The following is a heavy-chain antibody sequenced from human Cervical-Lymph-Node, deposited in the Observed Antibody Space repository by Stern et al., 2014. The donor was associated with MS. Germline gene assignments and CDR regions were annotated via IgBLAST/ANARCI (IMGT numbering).Heavy chain of an antibody. Sequence: VQLVESGAEVKKPGASVKVSCKVSGYTLNDLSMHWVRQAPGEGLEWMGGSSPEDGETIFAQGLQGRVTVTEDTSTDTAYMELSSLRSEDTAVYYCASAVTGLNYYFHALDVWGQGTTGTVSS. CDR3: ASAVTGLNYYFHALDV. J-gene: IGHJ6*02. D-gene: IGHD6-19*01. V-gene: IGHV1-24*01. CDR2: SSPEDGET. CDR1: GYTLNDLS.